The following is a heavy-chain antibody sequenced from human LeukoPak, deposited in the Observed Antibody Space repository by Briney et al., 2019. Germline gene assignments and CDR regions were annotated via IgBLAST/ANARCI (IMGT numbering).Heavy chain of an antibody. CDR3: ARVLTSTSTVLDY. Sequence: PGGSLRLSCAASGFTVSSNYMSWVRQAPGKGLEWVSVIYSGGSTYYADSVEGRFTISRDNSKNTLYLQMNSLRAEDTAVYYCARVLTSTSTVLDYWGQGTLVTVSS. CDR2: IYSGGST. J-gene: IGHJ4*02. V-gene: IGHV3-66*02. D-gene: IGHD4-11*01. CDR1: GFTVSSNY.